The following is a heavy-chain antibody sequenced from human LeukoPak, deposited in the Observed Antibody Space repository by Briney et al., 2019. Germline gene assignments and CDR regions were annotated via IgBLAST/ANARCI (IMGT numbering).Heavy chain of an antibody. CDR1: GGSISSGDYY. V-gene: IGHV4-30-4*01. J-gene: IGHJ4*02. D-gene: IGHD4-17*01. CDR3: ARVGTTVTHFDY. Sequence: KPSETLSLTCTVSGGSISSGDYYWSWIRQPPGKGLEWIGYIYYSGSTYYNPSLKSRVTISVDTSKNQFSLKLSSVTAADTAVYYCARVGTTVTHFDYWGQGTLVTVSS. CDR2: IYYSGST.